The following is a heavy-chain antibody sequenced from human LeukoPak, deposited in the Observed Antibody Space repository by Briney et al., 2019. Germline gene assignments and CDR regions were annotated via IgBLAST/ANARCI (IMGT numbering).Heavy chain of an antibody. CDR2: ISAYNGNT. CDR1: GGTFSSYT. Sequence: ASVKVSCKASGGTFSSYTISWVRQAPGQGLEWMGWISAYNGNTNYAQKLQGRVTMTTDTSTSTAYMELRSLRSDDTAVYYCARVPLWVVAASRWFDPWGQGTLVTVSS. J-gene: IGHJ5*02. D-gene: IGHD2-15*01. V-gene: IGHV1-18*01. CDR3: ARVPLWVVAASRWFDP.